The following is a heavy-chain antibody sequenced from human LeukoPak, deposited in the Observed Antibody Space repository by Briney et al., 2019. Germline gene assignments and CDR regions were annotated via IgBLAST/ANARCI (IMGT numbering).Heavy chain of an antibody. CDR1: GGPISSSSYY. Sequence: SETLSLTCTVSGGPISSSSYYWGWIRQPPGKGLEWIGSIYYSGSTYYNPSLKSRVTISVDTSKNQFSLKLSSVTAADTAVYYCARGLEPYYGTYYFDYWGQGTLVTVSS. CDR3: ARGLEPYYGTYYFDY. CDR2: IYYSGST. V-gene: IGHV4-39*01. D-gene: IGHD3-16*01. J-gene: IGHJ4*02.